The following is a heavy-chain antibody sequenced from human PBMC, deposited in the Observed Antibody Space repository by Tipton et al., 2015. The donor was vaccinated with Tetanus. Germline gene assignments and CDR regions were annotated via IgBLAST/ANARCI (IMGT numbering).Heavy chain of an antibody. J-gene: IGHJ4*02. Sequence: SLRLSCAASGFTFSSYAMHWVRQAPGKGLEWVAVISYDGSNKYYADSAKGRFTISRDNSKNTLYLQMNSLRAEDTAVYYCARDQDYYDSSGPIGYWGQGTLVTVSS. CDR2: ISYDGSNK. CDR1: GFTFSSYA. D-gene: IGHD3-22*01. V-gene: IGHV3-30-3*01. CDR3: ARDQDYYDSSGPIGY.